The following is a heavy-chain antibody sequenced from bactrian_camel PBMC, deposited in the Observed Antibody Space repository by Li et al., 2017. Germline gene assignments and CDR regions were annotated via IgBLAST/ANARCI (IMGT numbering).Heavy chain of an antibody. D-gene: IGHD2*01. CDR3: AADPLCRLTSTKSCSGGYCPGAY. CDR1: GYTYSWCC. CDR2: IDSDGST. Sequence: QVQLVESGGGSVQAGGSLRLSCKVSGYTYSWCCMGWFRQAPGKEREGVAAIDSDGSTSSVQGRFTISQDNAKNTVYLQMSSLKPEDTAMYYCAADPLCRLTSTKSCSGGYCPGAYWGQGTQVTVS. V-gene: IGHV3S53*01. J-gene: IGHJ4*01.